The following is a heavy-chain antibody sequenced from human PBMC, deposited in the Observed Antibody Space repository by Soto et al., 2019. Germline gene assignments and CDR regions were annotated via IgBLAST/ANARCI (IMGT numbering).Heavy chain of an antibody. CDR1: GYTFTIYY. V-gene: IGHV1-46*01. D-gene: IGHD3-3*01. Sequence: GASVKVSCKASGYTFTIYYMYWVRQAPGQGLEWMGIINPVSGNTNYAQKLQGRVTMTTDTSTSTAYMELRSLRSDDTAVYYCAAHRITIFGVVSPFDYWGQGTLVTVSS. CDR3: AAHRITIFGVVSPFDY. CDR2: INPVSGNT. J-gene: IGHJ4*02.